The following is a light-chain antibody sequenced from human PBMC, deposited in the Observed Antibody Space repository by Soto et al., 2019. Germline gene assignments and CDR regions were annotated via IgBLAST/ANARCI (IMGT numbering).Light chain of an antibody. CDR1: QGIGTR. Sequence: DLQMTQSPSSVSASVGDRVTISCRASQGIGTRLAWYQQKPGKAPTLLISTASSLQSGVPSRFGGSGSGTDFTLTISSLNPEDFATYYCQQGYSFPLTFGGGTKVEMK. CDR3: QQGYSFPLT. V-gene: IGKV1-12*01. CDR2: TAS. J-gene: IGKJ4*02.